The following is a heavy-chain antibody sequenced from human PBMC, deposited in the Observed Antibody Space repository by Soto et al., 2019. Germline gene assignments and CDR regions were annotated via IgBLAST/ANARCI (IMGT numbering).Heavy chain of an antibody. J-gene: IGHJ4*02. V-gene: IGHV3-15*07. CDR3: TTAHYYGSGRPYY. D-gene: IGHD3-10*01. Sequence: EVQLVESGGGLVKPGGSLRLSCAASGFTFSNAWMNWVRQAPGKGLEWVGRIKSKTDGGTTDYAAPVKGRFTISRDDSKNTLYLQMNSLKTEDTAVYYCTTAHYYGSGRPYYWGQGTLVTVSS. CDR1: GFTFSNAW. CDR2: IKSKTDGGTT.